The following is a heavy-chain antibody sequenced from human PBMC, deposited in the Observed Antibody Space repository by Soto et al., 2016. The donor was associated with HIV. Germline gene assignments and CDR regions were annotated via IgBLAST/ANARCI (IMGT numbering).Heavy chain of an antibody. CDR2: ISWNSGNI. J-gene: IGHJ4*02. Sequence: EVQLVESGGGLVQPGRSLRLSCAASGFSFDEYAVHWVRQVPGKGLEWVSGISWNSGNIGYADSVKGRFTISRDNAKNSLVLQMNSLRPEDTAFYYCVKDNSGWYYFDYWGQGTLVTVSS. V-gene: IGHV3-9*01. CDR1: GFSFDEYA. CDR3: VKDNSGWYYFDY. D-gene: IGHD6-19*01.